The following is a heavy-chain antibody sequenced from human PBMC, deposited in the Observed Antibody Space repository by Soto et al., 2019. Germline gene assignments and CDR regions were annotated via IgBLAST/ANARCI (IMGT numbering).Heavy chain of an antibody. CDR3: ARGPRGYSGYDL. Sequence: GASVKVSCKASGGTFSGDTIGWVRQAPGQGLEWMGRIIPILGIANYAQKFQGRVTITADKSTSTAYMELSSLRSEDTAVYYCARGPRGYSGYDLWGQGTLVTVSS. CDR2: IIPILGIA. V-gene: IGHV1-69*02. D-gene: IGHD5-12*01. J-gene: IGHJ5*02. CDR1: GGTFSGDT.